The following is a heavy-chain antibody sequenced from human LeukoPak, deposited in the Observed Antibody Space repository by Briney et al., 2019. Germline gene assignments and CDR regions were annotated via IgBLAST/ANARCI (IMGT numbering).Heavy chain of an antibody. CDR2: INHSGST. V-gene: IGHV4-4*02. CDR1: GGSISSSNW. CDR3: ARGTFYVLRFLEWSNWFDP. D-gene: IGHD3-3*01. J-gene: IGHJ5*02. Sequence: SETLSLTCAVSGGSISSSNWWSWVRQPPGKGLEWIGEINHSGSTNYNPSLKSRVTISVDTSKNQFSLKLSSVTAADTAVYYCARGTFYVLRFLEWSNWFDPWGQGTLVTVSS.